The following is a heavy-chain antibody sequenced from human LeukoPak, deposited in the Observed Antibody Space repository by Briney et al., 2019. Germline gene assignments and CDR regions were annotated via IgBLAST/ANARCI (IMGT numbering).Heavy chain of an antibody. CDR3: ARVRYCSGGSCYWPSDY. V-gene: IGHV1-2*02. D-gene: IGHD2-15*01. Sequence: ASVKVSCKASGYTFTGYYMHWVRQAPGQGLEWMGWINPNSGGTNYAQKFQGRVTMTRDTSISTAYMELSRLRSDDTAVYYCARVRYCSGGSCYWPSDYWGQGTLVTVSS. CDR1: GYTFTGYY. J-gene: IGHJ4*02. CDR2: INPNSGGT.